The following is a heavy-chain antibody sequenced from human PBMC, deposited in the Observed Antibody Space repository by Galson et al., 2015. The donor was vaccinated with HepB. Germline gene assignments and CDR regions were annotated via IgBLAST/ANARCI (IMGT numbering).Heavy chain of an antibody. CDR3: ARDMAVAGSYYYYGMDV. D-gene: IGHD6-19*01. V-gene: IGHV3-48*02. Sequence: SLRLSCAASGFTFSSYSMNWVRPAPGKGLEWVSYISSSSSTIYYADSVKGRFTISRDNAKNSLYLQMNSLRDEDTAVYYCARDMAVAGSYYYYGMDVWGQGTTVTVSS. CDR2: ISSSSSTI. CDR1: GFTFSSYS. J-gene: IGHJ6*02.